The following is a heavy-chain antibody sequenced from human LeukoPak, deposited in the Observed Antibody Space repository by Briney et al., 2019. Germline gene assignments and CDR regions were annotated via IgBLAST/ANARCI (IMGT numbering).Heavy chain of an antibody. CDR2: INTNTGNP. V-gene: IGHV7-4-1*02. Sequence: ASVKVSCKASGYTFTGYHVHWVRQAPGQGLEWMGWINTNTGNPTYAQGFTGRFVFSLDTSVNTAYLQISSLKAEDTAIYYCARVQGYCSTTSCYPHYWGQGTLVTVSS. CDR3: ARVQGYCSTTSCYPHY. CDR1: GYTFTGYH. D-gene: IGHD2-2*01. J-gene: IGHJ4*02.